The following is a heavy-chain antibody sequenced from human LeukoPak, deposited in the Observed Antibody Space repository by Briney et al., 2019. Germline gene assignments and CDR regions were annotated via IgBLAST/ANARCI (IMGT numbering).Heavy chain of an antibody. D-gene: IGHD3-22*01. V-gene: IGHV3-49*04. CDR2: IRSKAYGGTT. CDR3: TRDPYDSSGYYYDYYYYGMDV. CDR1: GFTFGDYA. J-gene: IGHJ6*02. Sequence: GGSLRLSCTASGFTFGDYAMSWVRQAPGKGLEWVGFIRSKAYGGTTEYAASVKGRFTISRDDSKSIAYLQMNSLKTEDTAVYYCTRDPYDSSGYYYDYYYYGMDVWGQGTTVTVSS.